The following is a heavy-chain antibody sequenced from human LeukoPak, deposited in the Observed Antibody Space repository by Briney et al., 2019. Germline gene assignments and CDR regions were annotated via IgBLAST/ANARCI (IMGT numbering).Heavy chain of an antibody. CDR2: ISAHEGDT. Sequence: ASVKVSCKASGYTFNTYGISWVRQAPGQGLEWMGWISAHEGDTIYARKLQGRVTMTAETSTSTAYMELRSLRSDDTAVYYCARFWSGYLPDYWGQGTLVTVSS. CDR3: ARFWSGYLPDY. J-gene: IGHJ4*02. CDR1: GYTFNTYG. D-gene: IGHD3-3*01. V-gene: IGHV1-18*01.